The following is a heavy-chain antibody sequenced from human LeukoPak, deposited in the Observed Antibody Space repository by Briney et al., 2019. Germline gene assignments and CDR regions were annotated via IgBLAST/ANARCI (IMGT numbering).Heavy chain of an antibody. CDR1: GGSVSNYY. D-gene: IGHD1-1*01. Sequence: SETLSLTCAVSGGSVSNYYWDWVRQPPGKGLEWIGHVFYSGRTDYNPSLRGRVSILLDTSKNQFSLHLTSLTAADTAVYYCARHLSLDQGIDSWGQGTLVTVSS. CDR3: ARHLSLDQGIDS. J-gene: IGHJ4*02. CDR2: VFYSGRT. V-gene: IGHV4-59*08.